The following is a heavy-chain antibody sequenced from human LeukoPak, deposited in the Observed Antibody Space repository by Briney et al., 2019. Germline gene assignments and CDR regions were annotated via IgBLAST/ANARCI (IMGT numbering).Heavy chain of an antibody. CDR2: IYYSGST. V-gene: IGHV4-39*01. J-gene: IGHJ5*02. CDR3: ARQISSSWYEGSNWFDP. CDR1: GGSISSSSYY. D-gene: IGHD6-13*01. Sequence: SETLSLTCTVSGGSISSSSYYWGWIRQPPGKGLEWIGSIYYSGSTYYNPSLKSRVTISVDTSKNQFSLKLSSVTAADTAVYYRARQISSSWYEGSNWFDPWGQGTLVTVSS.